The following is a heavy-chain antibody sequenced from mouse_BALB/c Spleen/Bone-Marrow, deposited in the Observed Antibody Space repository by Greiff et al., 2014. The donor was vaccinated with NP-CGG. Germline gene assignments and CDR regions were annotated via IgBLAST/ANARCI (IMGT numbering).Heavy chain of an antibody. Sequence: VNLVESGPGLVAPSQSLSITCTVSGFSLTSYGVYWARQPPGKGLEWLGVIWAGGSTNYNSALMSRLSISKDNSKSQVFLKMNSLQTDGTAMYYLARVYGSSYDPYYYAMDYWGQGTSVTVSS. CDR1: GFSLTSYG. CDR2: IWAGGST. V-gene: IGHV2-9*02. CDR3: ARVYGSSYDPYYYAMDY. D-gene: IGHD1-1*01. J-gene: IGHJ4*01.